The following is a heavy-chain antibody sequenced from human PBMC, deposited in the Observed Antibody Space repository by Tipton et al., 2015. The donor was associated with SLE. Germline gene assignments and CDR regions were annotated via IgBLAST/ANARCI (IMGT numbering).Heavy chain of an antibody. J-gene: IGHJ4*02. V-gene: IGHV3-21*01. CDR2: ISSTSTYI. CDR1: GFTFSIYS. CDR3: ATQLELRGLRGG. D-gene: IGHD1-7*01. Sequence: GSLRLSCAASGFTFSIYSMNWVRQPPGKGLEWVSLISSTSTYIYYADSVKGRFTISRDNAKNSLYLQMNSLRAEDTAVYYCATQLELRGLRGGWGQGTLVTVSS.